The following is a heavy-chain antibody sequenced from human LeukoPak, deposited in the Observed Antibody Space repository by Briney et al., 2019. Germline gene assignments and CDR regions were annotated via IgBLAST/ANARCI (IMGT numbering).Heavy chain of an antibody. V-gene: IGHV3-74*01. CDR1: GFTFSSYW. CDR2: INKDGSNT. J-gene: IGHJ4*02. CDR3: AKVGRSGDNSVYRHCDF. D-gene: IGHD5/OR15-5a*01. Sequence: GGSLRLSCAASGFTFSSYWMHWVRQAPGKGLVWVLRINKDGSNTIYADSVKGRFTISRDKAKNTLYLQINSLRAEDAAVYYCAKVGRSGDNSVYRHCDFWGQGILVTVSS.